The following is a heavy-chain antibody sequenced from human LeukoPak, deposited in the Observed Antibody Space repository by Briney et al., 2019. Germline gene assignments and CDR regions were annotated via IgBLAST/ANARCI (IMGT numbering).Heavy chain of an antibody. D-gene: IGHD2-2*01. CDR1: GGSFSGYY. J-gene: IGHJ6*03. Sequence: PSETLSLTCAVYGGSFSGYYWSWIRQPPGKGLGWIGEINHSGSTNYNPSLKSRVTISVDTSKNQFSLKLSSVTAADTAVYYCVVVVPAAILYYYYYMDVWGKGTTVTVSS. CDR3: VVVVPAAILYYYYYMDV. V-gene: IGHV4-34*01. CDR2: INHSGST.